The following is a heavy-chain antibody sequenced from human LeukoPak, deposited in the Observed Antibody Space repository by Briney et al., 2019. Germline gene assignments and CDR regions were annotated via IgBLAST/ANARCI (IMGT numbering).Heavy chain of an antibody. J-gene: IGHJ5*02. D-gene: IGHD3-16*01. Sequence: GASVKVSCKASGYSFINYYMHWVRQAPGQGVEWMGIISPSAGSTTYAQNFQGRVTTTRDTSTNTVYLELNRLRSDDTAVYYWARQGDSNWFDPWGQGTLVTVSS. CDR2: ISPSAGST. V-gene: IGHV1-46*01. CDR1: GYSFINYY. CDR3: ARQGDSNWFDP.